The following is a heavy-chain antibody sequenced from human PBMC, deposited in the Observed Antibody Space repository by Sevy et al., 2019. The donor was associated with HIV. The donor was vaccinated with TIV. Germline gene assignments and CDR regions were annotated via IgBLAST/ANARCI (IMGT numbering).Heavy chain of an antibody. CDR2: IYYSGST. Sequence: SETLSLTCTVSGGSISSSSYYWGWIRQPPGKGLEWIGSIYYSGSTYYNPSLKSRVTISVDTSKNQFSLKLSSVTAADTAVYYCARDGLGAVPPYYNWFDPWGQGTLVTVSS. CDR3: ARDGLGAVPPYYNWFDP. CDR1: GGSISSSSYY. V-gene: IGHV4-39*07. D-gene: IGHD3-16*01. J-gene: IGHJ5*02.